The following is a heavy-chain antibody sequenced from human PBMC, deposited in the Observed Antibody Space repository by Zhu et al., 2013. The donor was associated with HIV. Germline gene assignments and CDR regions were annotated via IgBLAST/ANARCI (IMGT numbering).Heavy chain of an antibody. V-gene: IGHV1-69*06. D-gene: IGHD3-9*01. CDR1: GGTFSSYA. CDR3: AREDYDILTGYLATFDY. Sequence: QVQLVQSGAEVKKPGSSVKVSCKASGGTFSSYAISWVRQAPGQGLEWMGGIIPIFGTANYAQKFQGRVTITADKSTSTAYMELSSLRSEDTAVYYCAREDYDILTGYLATFDYWGQGTLSPSPQ. J-gene: IGHJ4*02. CDR2: IIPIFGTA.